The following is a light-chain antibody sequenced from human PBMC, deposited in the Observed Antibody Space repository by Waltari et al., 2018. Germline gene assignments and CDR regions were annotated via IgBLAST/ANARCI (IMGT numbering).Light chain of an antibody. CDR3: QQYFTFPWT. CDR2: RAS. V-gene: IGKV1-5*03. J-gene: IGKJ1*01. CDR1: QSVSTW. Sequence: DIQMTQSPSTLSASVGERVTITCRASQSVSTWLAWYQQKPGKAPTLLVYRASSYQNGVPSRFSASGSGAEFTLSINGLQPDDLATYYCQQYFTFPWTFGRGTKVEI.